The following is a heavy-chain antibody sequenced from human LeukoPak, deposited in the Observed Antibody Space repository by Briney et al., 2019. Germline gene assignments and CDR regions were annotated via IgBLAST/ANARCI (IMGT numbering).Heavy chain of an antibody. CDR1: GYTFTSYG. CDR2: ISAYNGNT. V-gene: IGHV1-18*01. D-gene: IGHD6-13*01. J-gene: IGHJ4*02. Sequence: ASVKVSCKASGYTFTSYGISWVRQAPGQGLEWMGWISAYNGNTNYAQKVQGRVTLTADTSTNTSYMELRSLRSDDTAVYYCAREHSSSWDQFDYWGRGTLVTVSS. CDR3: AREHSSSWDQFDY.